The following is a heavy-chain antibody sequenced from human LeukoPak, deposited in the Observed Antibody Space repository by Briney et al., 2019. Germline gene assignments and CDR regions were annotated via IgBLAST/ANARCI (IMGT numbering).Heavy chain of an antibody. CDR2: ISGSGGST. CDR1: GFTFSSYA. J-gene: IGHJ6*02. Sequence: GGSLRLSCAASGFTFSSYAMSWVRQAPGKGLEWVSAISGSGGSTYYAASVKGRFTITRDNSKNTLYPQKNSLRAEDTALYYWAKEGIGGSYYPNYYYYGMDVWGQGTTVTVSS. V-gene: IGHV3-23*01. CDR3: AKEGIGGSYYPNYYYYGMDV. D-gene: IGHD1-26*01.